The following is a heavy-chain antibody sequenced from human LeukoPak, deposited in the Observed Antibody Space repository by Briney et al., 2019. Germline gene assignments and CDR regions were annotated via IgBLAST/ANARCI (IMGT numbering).Heavy chain of an antibody. J-gene: IGHJ4*02. CDR2: IHHSGST. CDR3: AREYGYSYGYGDY. V-gene: IGHV4-38-2*02. D-gene: IGHD5-18*01. CDR1: GYSISSGYF. Sequence: PSETLSLTCAVSGYSISSGYFWGWIRQPPGKGLEWIGSIHHSGSTYYNPSLKSRVTISVDTSKNQFSLKLCSVTAADTAVYYCAREYGYSYGYGDYWGQGTLVTVSS.